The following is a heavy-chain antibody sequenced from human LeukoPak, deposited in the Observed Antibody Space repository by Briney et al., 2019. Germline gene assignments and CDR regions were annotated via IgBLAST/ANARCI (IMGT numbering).Heavy chain of an antibody. Sequence: SETLSLTCTVSDGSISSYYWSWIRQPAGKGLEWIGRLYTSGSTNCNPSLKSRVTMSVDTSKNQLSLKLSSVTAADTAVYYCACSSSGWFWNYWGQGTLVTVSS. CDR3: ACSSSGWFWNY. D-gene: IGHD6-19*01. CDR1: DGSISSYY. V-gene: IGHV4-4*07. CDR2: LYTSGST. J-gene: IGHJ4*02.